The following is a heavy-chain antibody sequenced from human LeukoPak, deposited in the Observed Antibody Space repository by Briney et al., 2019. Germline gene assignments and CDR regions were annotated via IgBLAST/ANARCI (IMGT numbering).Heavy chain of an antibody. CDR2: INPNSGGT. D-gene: IGHD6-6*01. J-gene: IGHJ6*03. Sequence: ASVKVSCKASGYTFTGYYLHWVRQAPGQGLEWMGWINPNSGGTNYVQKFQGRVTMTRDTSISTAYMDLSRLRSDDTAVFYCARDHSSSSYYYYMDVWGKGTTVTVSS. CDR1: GYTFTGYY. CDR3: ARDHSSSSYYYYMDV. V-gene: IGHV1-2*02.